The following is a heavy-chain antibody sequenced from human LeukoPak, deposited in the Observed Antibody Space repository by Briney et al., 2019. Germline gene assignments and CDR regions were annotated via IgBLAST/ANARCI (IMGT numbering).Heavy chain of an antibody. CDR1: GFTFSNEW. J-gene: IGHJ4*02. D-gene: IGHD2-15*01. CDR3: TSIGF. V-gene: IGHV3-15*01. Sequence: GGSLRLSCAASGFTFSNEWMSWVRQAPGKGLEWVGRIKREIDGGTTEYAAPVKGRFTISRDDSKNMLYLQMDSLKTDDSAVYYCTSIGFWGQGALVTVPS. CDR2: IKREIDGGTT.